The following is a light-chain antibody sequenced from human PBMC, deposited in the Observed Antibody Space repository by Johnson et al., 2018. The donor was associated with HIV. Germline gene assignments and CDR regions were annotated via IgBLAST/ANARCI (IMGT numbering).Light chain of an antibody. V-gene: IGLV1-51*02. J-gene: IGLJ1*01. CDR2: ENN. Sequence: QSVLTQPPAVSAAPGQKVTIYCSGSSSNIGNNYVSWYQQLPGTAPKLLIYENNKRPSGIPDRFSGSKSGTSATLGITGLQTGDAADYYCGTWDSSLSRIFGTGTKVTVL. CDR1: SSNIGNNY. CDR3: GTWDSSLSRI.